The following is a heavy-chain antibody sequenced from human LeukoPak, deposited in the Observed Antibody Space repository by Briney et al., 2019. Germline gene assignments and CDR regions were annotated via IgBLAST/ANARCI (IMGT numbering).Heavy chain of an antibody. D-gene: IGHD3-9*01. Sequence: GGSLRLSCAASGFTFSTYNMNWVRQAPGKGLEWVSSISSSSTYIYADSVKGRFTISRDNAKNALYLQMNSLRVEDAAVYYCAKGVKVPLLRYFSYYMDVWGKGTTVTISS. J-gene: IGHJ6*03. CDR1: GFTFSTYN. CDR3: AKGVKVPLLRYFSYYMDV. CDR2: ISSSSTYI. V-gene: IGHV3-21*01.